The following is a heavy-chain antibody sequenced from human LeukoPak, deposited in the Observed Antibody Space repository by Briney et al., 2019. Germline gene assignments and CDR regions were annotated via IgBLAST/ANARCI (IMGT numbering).Heavy chain of an antibody. D-gene: IGHD6-19*01. V-gene: IGHV4-59*01. J-gene: IGHJ4*02. Sequence: SETLSLTCLVSGDSISIDYWNCIRQPPGKGLEWIGYIYASGSTDYNPSLKSRVTISVDTSKNQFSLKLSSVTAADTAVYYCARSEYSSGWLDYWGQGTLVTVSS. CDR2: IYASGST. CDR1: GDSISIDY. CDR3: ARSEYSSGWLDY.